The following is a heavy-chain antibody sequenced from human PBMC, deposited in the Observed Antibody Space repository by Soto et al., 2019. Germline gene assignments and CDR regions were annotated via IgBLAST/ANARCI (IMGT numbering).Heavy chain of an antibody. CDR2: ISYDGSNK. CDR3: ARDPRYYDSSGYYSSGWFDP. V-gene: IGHV3-30-3*01. Sequence: QVQLVESGGGVVQPGRSLRLSCAASGFTFSSYAMQWVRQAPGKGLEWVAVISYDGSNKYYADSVKGRFTISRDNSKNTLYLQMNSLRAEDTAVYYCARDPRYYDSSGYYSSGWFDPWGQGTLVTVSS. D-gene: IGHD3-22*01. J-gene: IGHJ5*02. CDR1: GFTFSSYA.